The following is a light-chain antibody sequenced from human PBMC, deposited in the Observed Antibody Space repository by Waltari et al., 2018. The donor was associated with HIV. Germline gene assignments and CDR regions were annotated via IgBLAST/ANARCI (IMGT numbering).Light chain of an antibody. Sequence: QSVLPQPPSVSGAPGQRVTISCTGNSSNLGAAYDVRWYQQPPGKAPKLLISDNTNRPSGVPDRFSGSKSGTSASLAITGLRAEDEADYYCQSYPASLTVSLIFGGGTRLTVL. V-gene: IGLV1-40*01. J-gene: IGLJ2*01. CDR1: SSNLGAAYD. CDR2: DNT. CDR3: QSYPASLTVSLI.